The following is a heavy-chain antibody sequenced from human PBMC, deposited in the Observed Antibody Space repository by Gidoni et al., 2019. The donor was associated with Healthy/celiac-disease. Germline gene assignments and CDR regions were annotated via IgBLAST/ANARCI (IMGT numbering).Heavy chain of an antibody. CDR3: AKGAGIAVAGTVNY. Sequence: EVQLVESGGGLVQPGRSLRLSCAASGFTFDDYAMHWVRQAPGKGLEWVSGISWNSGSIGYADSVKGRFTISRDNAKNSLYLQMNSLRAEDTALYYCAKGAGIAVAGTVNYWSQGTLVTVSS. CDR2: ISWNSGSI. CDR1: GFTFDDYA. D-gene: IGHD6-19*01. J-gene: IGHJ4*02. V-gene: IGHV3-9*01.